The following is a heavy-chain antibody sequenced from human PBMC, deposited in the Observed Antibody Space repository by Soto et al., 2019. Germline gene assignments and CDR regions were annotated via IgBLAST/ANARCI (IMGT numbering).Heavy chain of an antibody. V-gene: IGHV3-48*01. Sequence: GSLRLSCAASGFTFSSYSMNWVRQAPGKGLEWVSYISSSSSTMYYADSVKGRFTISRDNSKNTLYLQMNSLRAEDTAVYYCAKDLPAGGMDVWGQGTTVTVS. CDR2: ISSSSSTM. D-gene: IGHD3-10*01. CDR1: GFTFSSYS. CDR3: AKDLPAGGMDV. J-gene: IGHJ6*02.